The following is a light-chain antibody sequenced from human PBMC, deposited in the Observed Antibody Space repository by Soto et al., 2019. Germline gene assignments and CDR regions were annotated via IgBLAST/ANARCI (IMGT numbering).Light chain of an antibody. Sequence: EIVFTQSPATLSLSPGERATLSCRASQSVGSYLAWYHHKPGQAPRLLLTDASTRATGIPARFGGSGSATAYSLPISSLEPEDSAVYYCQQRSNGTSLTFCRGTKVDIK. CDR3: QQRSNGTSLT. CDR1: QSVGSY. J-gene: IGKJ4*01. V-gene: IGKV3-11*01. CDR2: DAS.